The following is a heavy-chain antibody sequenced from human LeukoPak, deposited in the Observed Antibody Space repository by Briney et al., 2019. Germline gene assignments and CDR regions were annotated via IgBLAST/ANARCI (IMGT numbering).Heavy chain of an antibody. CDR3: ARGRSIFGVIIPYLFDS. CDR2: IYYSGST. J-gene: IGHJ4*02. CDR1: GGSISSHY. D-gene: IGHD3-3*01. Sequence: KPSETLSLTCTVSGGSISSHYWSWIRQPPGKGLEWIGYIYYSGSTNSNPSLKSRVTISADTSKSHFSLKLSSVTAADTAVYYCARGRSIFGVIIPYLFDSWGQGTLVTVSS. V-gene: IGHV4-59*11.